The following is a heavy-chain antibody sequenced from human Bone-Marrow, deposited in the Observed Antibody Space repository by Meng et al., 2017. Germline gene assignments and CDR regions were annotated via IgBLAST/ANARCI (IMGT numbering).Heavy chain of an antibody. D-gene: IGHD2-2*01. CDR2: MNPNSGNT. Sequence: QVQRVQSGASVKKRGASVKSSCKASGYTFTSYDINWVRQATGQGLEWMGWMNPNSGNTGYAQKFQGRVTMTTDTSTSTAYMELRSLRSDDTAVYYCARGSYQPLDYWGQGTLVTVSS. CDR1: GYTFTSYD. J-gene: IGHJ4*02. CDR3: ARGSYQPLDY. V-gene: IGHV1-8*01.